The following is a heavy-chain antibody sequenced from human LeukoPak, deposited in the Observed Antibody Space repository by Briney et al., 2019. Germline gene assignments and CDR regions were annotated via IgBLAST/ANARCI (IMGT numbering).Heavy chain of an antibody. CDR3: TRDAGADFWSGYYEDWFDP. D-gene: IGHD3-3*01. CDR1: GYTLTELS. J-gene: IGHJ5*02. V-gene: IGHV1-24*01. CDR2: FDPEDGET. Sequence: ASVKVSCKVSGYTLTELSMHWVRQAPGKGLEWMGGFDPEDGETIYAQKFQGRVTMTEDTSTDTAYMELSSLRAEDTAVYYCTRDAGADFWSGYYEDWFDPWGQGTLVTVSS.